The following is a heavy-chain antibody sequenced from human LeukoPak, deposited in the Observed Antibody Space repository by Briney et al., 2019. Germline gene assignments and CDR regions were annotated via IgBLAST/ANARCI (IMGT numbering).Heavy chain of an antibody. CDR1: GITFSNAW. CDR2: IKSKTDGGTT. V-gene: IGHV3-15*01. J-gene: IGHJ4*02. CDR3: TTGVADGSGSYGLDY. Sequence: PGGSLRLSCAASGITFSNAWMSWVRQAPGKGLEWVGRIKSKTDGGTTDYAAPVKGRFTISRDDSKNTLYLQMNSLKTEDTAVYYCTTGVADGSGSYGLDYWGQGTLVTVSS. D-gene: IGHD3-10*01.